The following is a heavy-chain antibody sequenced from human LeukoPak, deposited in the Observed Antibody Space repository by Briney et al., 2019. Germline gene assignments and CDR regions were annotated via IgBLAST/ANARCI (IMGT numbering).Heavy chain of an antibody. V-gene: IGHV4-39*07. J-gene: IGHJ4*02. CDR2: IYYSGST. Sequence: PSETLSLTCTVSGGSIGSSNYYWGWIRQPPGKGLEWIGSIYYSGSTYYNPSLKSRVTISVDTSKNQLSLKLSSVTAADTAVYYCARGRSGKTLPRRGSYFDYWGRGTLVTVSS. CDR1: GGSIGSSNYY. D-gene: IGHD3-10*01. CDR3: ARGRSGKTLPRRGSYFDY.